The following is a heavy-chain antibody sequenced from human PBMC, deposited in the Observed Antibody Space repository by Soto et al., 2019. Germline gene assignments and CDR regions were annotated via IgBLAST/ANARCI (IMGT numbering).Heavy chain of an antibody. CDR1: GGTFSSYA. V-gene: IGHV1-69*01. J-gene: IGHJ3*02. Sequence: QVQLVQSGAEVKKPGSSVKVSCTASGGTFSSYAISWVRQAPGQGLEWMGGIIPIFGTANYAQKFQGRVTITADESTSTAYMELSSLRSEDTAVYYCAREVYDYVWGSYHTHDAFDIWGQGTMVTVSS. CDR3: AREVYDYVWGSYHTHDAFDI. D-gene: IGHD3-16*02. CDR2: IIPIFGTA.